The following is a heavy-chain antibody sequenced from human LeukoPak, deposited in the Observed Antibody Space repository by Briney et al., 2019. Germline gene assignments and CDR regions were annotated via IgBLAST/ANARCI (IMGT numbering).Heavy chain of an antibody. CDR2: IIPIFGIA. CDR3: ASSDSPCGGDCYPPLYCYYGMDV. CDR1: GGTFSSYA. V-gene: IGHV1-69*04. Sequence: GASVKVSCKASGGTFSSYAISWARQAPGQGLEWMGRIIPIFGIANYAQKFQGRVTITADKSTSTAYMELSSLRSEDTAVYYCASSDSPCGGDCYPPLYCYYGMDVWGQGTTVTVSS. J-gene: IGHJ6*02. D-gene: IGHD2-21*02.